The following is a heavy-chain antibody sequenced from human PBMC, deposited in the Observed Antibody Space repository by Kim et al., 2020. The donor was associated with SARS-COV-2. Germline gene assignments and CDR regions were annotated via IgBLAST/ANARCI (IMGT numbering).Heavy chain of an antibody. CDR2: IYDSGKT. CDR1: DGSITGYY. Sequence: SETLSLTCTVADGSITGYYWNWIRQTPGKGLEWIGDIYDSGKTNYNPSLKSRVTISVDTSGNQFSLKLTSVTTADTAAYYCAREDRYYHGLDAWGRGTTV. CDR3: AREDRYYHGLDA. V-gene: IGHV4-59*12. J-gene: IGHJ6*02.